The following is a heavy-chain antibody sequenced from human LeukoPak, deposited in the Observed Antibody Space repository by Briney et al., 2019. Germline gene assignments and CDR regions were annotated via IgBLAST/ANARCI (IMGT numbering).Heavy chain of an antibody. V-gene: IGHV3-23*01. Sequence: PGRSLRLSCAASGFTFSSYGMHWVRQAPGKGLEWVSVISAGGDITYYADSMKGRFTISRDNSKNTLYLQINSLRAEDTAVYYCAKYQCSGSTCYPKEFDYWGQGTLVTVSS. J-gene: IGHJ4*02. D-gene: IGHD2-15*01. CDR1: GFTFSSYG. CDR3: AKYQCSGSTCYPKEFDY. CDR2: ISAGGDIT.